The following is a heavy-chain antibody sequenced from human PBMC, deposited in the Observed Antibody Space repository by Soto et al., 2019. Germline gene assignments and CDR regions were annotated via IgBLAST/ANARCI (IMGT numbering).Heavy chain of an antibody. CDR2: INAGNGNT. J-gene: IGHJ4*02. V-gene: IGHV1-3*01. Sequence: ASVKGSCKASGYTFTSYAMHWVRQAPGQRLEWMGWINAGNGNTKYSQKFQGRVTMTRDTSTSTVYMELSSLRSEDTAVYYCARDGNRVTGTTAPDYWGQGTLVTVSS. D-gene: IGHD1-7*01. CDR3: ARDGNRVTGTTAPDY. CDR1: GYTFTSYA.